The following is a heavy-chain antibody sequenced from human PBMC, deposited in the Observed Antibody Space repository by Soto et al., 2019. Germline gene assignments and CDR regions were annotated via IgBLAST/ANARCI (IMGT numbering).Heavy chain of an antibody. Sequence: EVQLLESGGGLVQPGGSLRLSCAASGITFSNYAMSWVRQAPGKGLEWVSVISGRGDSTFYAGSVKGRFTISRDNSKNTVHLQMNDLGAEDTALYYCATRNYYDTTGYYYWYYFDFWGQGTLVTVSS. CDR3: ATRNYYDTTGYYYWYYFDF. CDR2: ISGRGDST. CDR1: GITFSNYA. D-gene: IGHD3-22*01. V-gene: IGHV3-23*01. J-gene: IGHJ4*02.